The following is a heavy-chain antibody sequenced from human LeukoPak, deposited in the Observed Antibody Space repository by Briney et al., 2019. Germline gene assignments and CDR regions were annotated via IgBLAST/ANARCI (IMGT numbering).Heavy chain of an antibody. CDR2: IYYSGST. V-gene: IGHV4-59*08. J-gene: IGHJ4*02. D-gene: IGHD3-16*01. CDR1: GGSISSYY. CDR3: ARHGAPGGEIVY. Sequence: SETLSLTCTVSGGSISSYYWSWIRQPPGKGLEWIGYIYYSGSTNYNPSLKSRVTISVDTSKNQFSLKLSSVTAADTAVYYCARHGAPGGEIVYWGQGTLVTVSS.